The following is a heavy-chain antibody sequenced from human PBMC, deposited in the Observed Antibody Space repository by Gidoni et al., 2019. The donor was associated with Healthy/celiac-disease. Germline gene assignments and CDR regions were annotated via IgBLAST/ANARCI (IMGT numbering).Heavy chain of an antibody. CDR3: ARALRDYGGKGYYFDY. CDR1: GFTFSSYD. J-gene: IGHJ4*02. CDR2: IGTAGDT. D-gene: IGHD4-17*01. V-gene: IGHV3-13*01. Sequence: EVQLVESGGGLVQPGGSLRLSCAASGFTFSSYDMHWVRQATGKGLEWVSAIGTAGDTYYPGSVKGRFTISRENAKNSLYLQMNSLRAGDTAVYYCARALRDYGGKGYYFDYWGQGTLVTVSS.